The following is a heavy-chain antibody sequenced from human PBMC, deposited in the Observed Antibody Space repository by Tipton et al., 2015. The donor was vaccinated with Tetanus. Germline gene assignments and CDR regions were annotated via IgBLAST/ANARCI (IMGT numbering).Heavy chain of an antibody. CDR1: GYTFTGYY. D-gene: IGHD3-22*01. J-gene: IGHJ6*02. CDR2: IDPNSGDT. V-gene: IGHV1-2*02. Sequence: QLVQSGAEPKKPGASVKVSCTASGYTFTGYYMYWVRQAPGQGLEWVGWIDPNSGDTIYAQNFQGRVTMTRDTSMSTVYMELSRLRTDDTAVYYCARDRGDYIYYGMDVWGPGTTVTVSS. CDR3: ARDRGDYIYYGMDV.